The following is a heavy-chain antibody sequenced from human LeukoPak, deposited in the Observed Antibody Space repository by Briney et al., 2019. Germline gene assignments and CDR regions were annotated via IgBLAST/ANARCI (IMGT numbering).Heavy chain of an antibody. D-gene: IGHD5-18*01. CDR2: ISYDGSNK. CDR3: AKDLWSSAMVYWYFDL. CDR1: GFTFSSYG. J-gene: IGHJ2*01. V-gene: IGHV3-30*18. Sequence: GGSLRLSCAASGFTFSSYGMHWVRQAPGKGLEWVAVISYDGSNKYYADSVKGRFTISRDNSKNTLYLRMNSLRAEDTAVYYCAKDLWSSAMVYWYFDLWGRGTLVTVSS.